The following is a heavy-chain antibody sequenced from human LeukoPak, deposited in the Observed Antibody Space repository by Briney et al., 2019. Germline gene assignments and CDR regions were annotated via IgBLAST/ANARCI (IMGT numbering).Heavy chain of an antibody. D-gene: IGHD2-2*01. J-gene: IGHJ3*02. CDR2: IYYSGST. CDR1: GGSISSGGYY. V-gene: IGHV4-31*03. CDR3: ARALGPVVPAAPDDAFDI. Sequence: SQTLSLTCTVSGGSISSGGYYWGWIRQHPGKGLEWIGYIYYSGSTYYNPSLKSRVTISVDTSKNQFSLKLSSVTAADTAVYYCARALGPVVPAAPDDAFDIWGQGTMVTVSS.